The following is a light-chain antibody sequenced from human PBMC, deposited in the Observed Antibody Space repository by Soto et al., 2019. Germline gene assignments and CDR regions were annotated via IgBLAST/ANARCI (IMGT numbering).Light chain of an antibody. J-gene: IGLJ1*01. V-gene: IGLV2-14*01. Sequence: QSALTQPASVSGSPGQSIAISCTGTSSDVGGYNYVSWYQQHPGKAPKLMIYEVSNRPSGVSDRFSGSKSGNTASLTISGLQPEDEADYYCTSYTSSSTPYFFGTGTKLTVL. CDR2: EVS. CDR1: SSDVGGYNY. CDR3: TSYTSSSTPYF.